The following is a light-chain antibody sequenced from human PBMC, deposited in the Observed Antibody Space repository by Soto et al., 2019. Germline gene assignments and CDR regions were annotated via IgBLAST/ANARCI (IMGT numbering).Light chain of an antibody. CDR1: QSVSSY. J-gene: IGKJ1*01. Sequence: EIVLTQSPATLSLSPGERATLSCRASQSVSSYLAWYQQKPGQAPRLLIYGASSRATGIPDRFSGSGSGTDFTLTISRLDPEDFAVYYCQHYGSSPGAFGQGTKVDIK. CDR3: QHYGSSPGA. CDR2: GAS. V-gene: IGKV3-20*01.